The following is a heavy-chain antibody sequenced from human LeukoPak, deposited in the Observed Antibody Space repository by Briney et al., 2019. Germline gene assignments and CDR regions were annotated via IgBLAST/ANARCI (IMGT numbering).Heavy chain of an antibody. Sequence: ASVKVSCKASGYTFTSYGISWVRQAPGQGLEWMGWISAYNGNANYAQKLQGRVTMTTDTSTSTAYMELRSLRSDDTAVYYCAREANYAVRGVVDYWGQGTLVTVSS. V-gene: IGHV1-18*01. D-gene: IGHD3-10*01. CDR1: GYTFTSYG. CDR2: ISAYNGNA. CDR3: AREANYAVRGVVDY. J-gene: IGHJ4*02.